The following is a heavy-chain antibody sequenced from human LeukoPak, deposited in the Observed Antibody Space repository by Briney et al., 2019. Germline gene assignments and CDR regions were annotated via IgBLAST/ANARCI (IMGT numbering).Heavy chain of an antibody. D-gene: IGHD3-22*01. CDR2: IYSGGST. CDR1: GFTVSSNY. V-gene: IGHV3-66*01. J-gene: IGHJ5*02. Sequence: HPGGSLRLSCAASGFTVSSNYMSWVRQAPGKGLEWVSVIYSGGSTYYADSVKGRFTISRDNSKNTLYLQMNSLRAEDTAVYYCAKVYYDSSGYSNWFDPWGQGTLVTVSS. CDR3: AKVYYDSSGYSNWFDP.